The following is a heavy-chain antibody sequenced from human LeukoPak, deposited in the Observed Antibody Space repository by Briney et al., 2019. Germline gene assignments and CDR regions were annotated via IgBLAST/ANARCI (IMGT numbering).Heavy chain of an antibody. CDR3: ARGGGYCSSTSCYGGVGWFDP. Sequence: SETLSLTCAVYGGSFSGYYWSWIRQPPGKGLEWIGEINNSGSTTYNPSPKSGVTILVDTSKYQFSLKLSSVTAADTAVYYCARGGGYCSSTSCYGGVGWFDPWGQGTLVTVSS. D-gene: IGHD2-2*03. CDR2: INNSGST. CDR1: GGSFSGYY. J-gene: IGHJ5*02. V-gene: IGHV4-34*01.